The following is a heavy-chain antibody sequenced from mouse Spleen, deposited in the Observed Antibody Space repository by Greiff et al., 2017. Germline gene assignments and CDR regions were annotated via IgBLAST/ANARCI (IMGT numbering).Heavy chain of an antibody. CDR1: GFTFTSYG. J-gene: IGHJ2*01. V-gene: IGHV5-6*02. D-gene: IGHD6-1*01. CDR3: VRQGVPFDY. CDR2: ISSGGTYT. Sequence: DVKLQESGGDLVKPGGSLKLSCAASGFTFTSYGMSWVRQTPDKRLEWVATISSGGTYTYYPDSVKGRFTISRDNAKNTLCLQMSSLKSEDTAMYYCVRQGVPFDYWGQGTTLTVSS.